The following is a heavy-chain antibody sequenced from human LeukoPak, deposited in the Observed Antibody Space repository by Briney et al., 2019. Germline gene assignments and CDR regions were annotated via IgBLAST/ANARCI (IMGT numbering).Heavy chain of an antibody. CDR3: ARAHGAAGTSRVMVMGY. Sequence: ASVKVSCKASGYTFTSYDINWVRQATGQGLEWMGWMNPNSGNTGYAQKFQGRVTMTRNTSISTAYMELSSLRSEDTAVYYCARAHGAAGTSRVMVMGYWGQGTLVTVSS. V-gene: IGHV1-8*01. D-gene: IGHD6-13*01. J-gene: IGHJ4*02. CDR1: GYTFTSYD. CDR2: MNPNSGNT.